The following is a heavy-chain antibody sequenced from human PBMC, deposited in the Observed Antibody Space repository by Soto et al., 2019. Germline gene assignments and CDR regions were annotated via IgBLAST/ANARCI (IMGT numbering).Heavy chain of an antibody. J-gene: IGHJ4*02. CDR2: ISYDGSHK. D-gene: IGHD1-26*01. V-gene: IGHV3-30*04. Sequence: GGSLRLSCAASGFTFTGFAVHWVRQAPGKGLEWVAVISYDGSHKYYGDAVKGRFTISRDNSRNTLYLQMNSMRAEDTAVYYCAKDHRLEGSTAFDYWGQGTVVTVSS. CDR3: AKDHRLEGSTAFDY. CDR1: GFTFTGFA.